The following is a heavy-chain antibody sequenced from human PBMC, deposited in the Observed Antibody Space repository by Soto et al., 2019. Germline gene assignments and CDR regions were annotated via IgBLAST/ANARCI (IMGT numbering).Heavy chain of an antibody. D-gene: IGHD2-21*02. J-gene: IGHJ6*02. CDR1: GGSISYEYYH. Sequence: QVQLQQSGPGLVKPSQTLSLTCTVSGGSISYEYYHWTWIRQSPGKGLEWIGYIHYSGSIIYNPSCKSRDTISVDTSKHQFSLQLSSVTAADTAVYFCAREDDGGDRDYYGLDVWGQGTTVTVSS. CDR3: AREDDGGDRDYYGLDV. CDR2: IHYSGSI. V-gene: IGHV4-30-4*08.